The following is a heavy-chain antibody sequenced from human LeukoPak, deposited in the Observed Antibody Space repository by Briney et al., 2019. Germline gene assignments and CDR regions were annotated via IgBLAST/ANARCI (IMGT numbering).Heavy chain of an antibody. CDR2: IFYTGTT. CDR3: AKVDDPNWLDP. V-gene: IGHV4-59*01. D-gene: IGHD1-1*01. CDR1: GGSISGYY. J-gene: IGHJ5*02. Sequence: PSETLSLTCTVSGGSISGYYWSWIRQPPGKGLEWIGYIFYTGTTTYNPSLKSRVTMSVDTSKNQFSLKLTSVTAADTAIYYCAKVDDPNWLDPWGQGTLVTVSS.